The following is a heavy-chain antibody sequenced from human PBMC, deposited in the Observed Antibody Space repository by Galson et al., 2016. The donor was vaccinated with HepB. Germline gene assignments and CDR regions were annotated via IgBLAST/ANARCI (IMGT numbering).Heavy chain of an antibody. CDR3: ARTDFFYGMDV. J-gene: IGHJ6*02. V-gene: IGHV3-23*01. CDR2: ISPSGGTT. D-gene: IGHD1/OR15-1a*01. Sequence: SLRLSCAASGFSFRSYAMSWVRQAPGKGLDCVSTISPSGGTTYSADSVQGRFTISRDNSKNTLYLQMNSLRADDTAVYYCARTDFFYGMDVWGQGTTVTVSS. CDR1: GFSFRSYA.